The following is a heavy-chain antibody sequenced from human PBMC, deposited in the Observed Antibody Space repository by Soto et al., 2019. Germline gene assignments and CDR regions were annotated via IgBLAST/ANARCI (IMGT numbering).Heavy chain of an antibody. Sequence: GASVKVSCKASGYTFTIYGISWVRQAPGQGLEWMGWISAYNGNTNYAQKLQGRVTMTTDTSTSTAYMELRSLRSDDTAVYYCARDGPDFWSGYFPSYSAPLDYWGQGTLVTVSS. CDR3: ARDGPDFWSGYFPSYSAPLDY. D-gene: IGHD3-3*01. CDR1: GYTFTIYG. V-gene: IGHV1-18*01. J-gene: IGHJ4*02. CDR2: ISAYNGNT.